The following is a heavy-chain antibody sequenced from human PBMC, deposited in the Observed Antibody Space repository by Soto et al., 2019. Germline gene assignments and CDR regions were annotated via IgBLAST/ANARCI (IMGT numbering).Heavy chain of an antibody. Sequence: SETLSLTCTVSGGSISSGGYYWSWIRQHPGKGLEWIGYIYYSGSTYYNPSLKSRVTISVDTSKNQFSLKLSSVTAADTAVYYCARDRRRIQENIAARLGDAFDIWGQGTMVTVSS. CDR1: GGSISSGGYY. D-gene: IGHD6-6*01. CDR2: IYYSGST. V-gene: IGHV4-31*03. CDR3: ARDRRRIQENIAARLGDAFDI. J-gene: IGHJ3*02.